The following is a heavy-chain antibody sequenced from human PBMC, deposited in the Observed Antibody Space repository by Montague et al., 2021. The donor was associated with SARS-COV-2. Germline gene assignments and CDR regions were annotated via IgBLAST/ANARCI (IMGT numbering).Heavy chain of an antibody. CDR3: ARDGYSSGWNGLHWFDP. V-gene: IGHV4-61*02. Sequence: TLSLTCTVSIGSISSGSYYWSWIRQPAGKGLEWIGRIYTSGSTNYNPSLKSRVTISVDTSKNQFSLKLSSVTAADTAVYYCARDGYSSGWNGLHWFDPWGLGTLVTVSS. CDR1: IGSISSGSYY. CDR2: IYTSGST. D-gene: IGHD6-25*01. J-gene: IGHJ5*02.